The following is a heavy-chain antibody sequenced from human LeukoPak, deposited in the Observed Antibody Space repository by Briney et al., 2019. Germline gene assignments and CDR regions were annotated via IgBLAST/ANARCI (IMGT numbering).Heavy chain of an antibody. CDR1: GGSFSGYY. J-gene: IGHJ6*02. CDR3: ARSPRRLGYCSGGSCYYYYGMDV. V-gene: IGHV4-34*01. D-gene: IGHD2-15*01. CDR2: INHSGST. Sequence: PSETLSLTCAVYGGSFSGYYWSWIRQPPGKGLEWIGEINHSGSTNYNPSLKSRVTISVDTSKIQFSLKLSSVTAADTAVYYCARSPRRLGYCSGGSCYYYYGMDVWGQGTTVTVSS.